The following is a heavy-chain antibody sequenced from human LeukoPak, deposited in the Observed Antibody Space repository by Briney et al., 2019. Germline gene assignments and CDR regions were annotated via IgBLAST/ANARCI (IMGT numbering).Heavy chain of an antibody. CDR2: INTSGST. CDR1: GGSISSYY. J-gene: IGHJ4*02. V-gene: IGHV4-4*07. Sequence: PSETLSLTCTVSGGSISSYYWSWIRQPAGKGLEWIGRINTSGSTNYNPSLESRVTMSVDTSKNQFSLKLNSVTAADTAVYFCARSRGTALVTRFDYWGQGTLVTVSS. CDR3: ARSRGTALVTRFDY. D-gene: IGHD5-18*01.